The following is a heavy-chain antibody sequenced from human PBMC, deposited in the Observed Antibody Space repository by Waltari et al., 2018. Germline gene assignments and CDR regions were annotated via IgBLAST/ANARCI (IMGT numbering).Heavy chain of an antibody. J-gene: IGHJ5*01. CDR2: IWNDGSSE. Sequence: QVQLVESGGGVVQPGRSLRLSCAASGFSFSDYGMHWVRQAPGKGLGWGAVIWNDGSSEYYSDSVKGRFTISRDKPKNMLYLQMSSLSAADTAVYYCAKEGGRWLVANWVDFWGQGTLVTVSS. V-gene: IGHV3-30*18. CDR1: GFSFSDYG. CDR3: AKEGGRWLVANWVDF. D-gene: IGHD6-19*01.